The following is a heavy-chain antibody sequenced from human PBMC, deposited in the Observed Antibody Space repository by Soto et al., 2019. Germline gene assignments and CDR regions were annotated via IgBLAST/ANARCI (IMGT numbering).Heavy chain of an antibody. CDR1: GYTFTSYY. CDR2: IIPSSGTA. J-gene: IGHJ6*02. Sequence: ASVKVSCKASGYTFTSYYMHWVRQAPGQGLEWMGIIIPSSGTANYAQKFQGRVTITADESTSTAYMELSSLRSEDTAVYYCARSQGSSTSLEIYYYYYYGMDVWGQGTTVTVSS. D-gene: IGHD2-2*01. V-gene: IGHV1-46*01. CDR3: ARSQGSSTSLEIYYYYYYGMDV.